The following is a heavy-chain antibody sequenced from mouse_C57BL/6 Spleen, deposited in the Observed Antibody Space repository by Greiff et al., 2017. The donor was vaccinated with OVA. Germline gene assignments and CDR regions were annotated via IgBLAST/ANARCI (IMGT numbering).Heavy chain of an antibody. Sequence: EVQRVESGPELVKPGASVKISCKASGYSFTGYYMNWVKQSPEKSLEWIGEINPSTGGTTYNQKFKAKATLTVDKSSSTAYMQLKSLTSEDSAVYYCARYDYGDWYFDVWGTGTTVTVSS. CDR1: GYSFTGYY. V-gene: IGHV1-42*01. J-gene: IGHJ1*03. D-gene: IGHD2-4*01. CDR2: INPSTGGT. CDR3: ARYDYGDWYFDV.